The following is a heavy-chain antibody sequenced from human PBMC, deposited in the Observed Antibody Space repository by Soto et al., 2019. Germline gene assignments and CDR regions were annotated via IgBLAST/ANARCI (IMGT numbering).Heavy chain of an antibody. CDR1: GYTFTSYY. D-gene: IGHD6-13*01. J-gene: IGHJ3*01. V-gene: IGHV1-46*01. CDR3: ARVGSSSGYKGVAFDV. CDR2: INPSGGST. Sequence: ASVKVSCKASGYTFTSYYMHWVRQAPGQGLEWMGIINPSGGSTSYAQKFQGRVTMTRDTSTSTVYMELSSLRSEDTAVYYCARVGSSSGYKGVAFDVWGQGTMVTVSS.